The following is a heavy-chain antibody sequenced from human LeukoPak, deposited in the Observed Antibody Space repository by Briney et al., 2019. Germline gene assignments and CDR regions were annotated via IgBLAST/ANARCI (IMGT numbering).Heavy chain of an antibody. CDR3: AKGPGDYYFDY. CDR1: GFTFTSYA. V-gene: IGHV3-23*01. Sequence: GGSLRLSCAASGFTFTSYAMSWVRQAPGKGLEWVSGISRSGGSTHYVDPVKGRFTMSRDNSNNTLYLQMNSLRAEDTAVYYCAKGPGDYYFDYWGQGALVAVSS. D-gene: IGHD4-17*01. CDR2: ISRSGGST. J-gene: IGHJ4*02.